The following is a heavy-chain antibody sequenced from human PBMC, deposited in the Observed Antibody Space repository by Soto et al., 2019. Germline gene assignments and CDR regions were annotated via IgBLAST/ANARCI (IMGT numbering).Heavy chain of an antibody. J-gene: IGHJ6*02. Sequence: QVQLVQSGAEVKKPGSSVKVSCKASVGTFSSYAISWVRQAPGQWLEWVGGIIPIFGTANYAQKFQGRVTINADESTSTAYMALSSLRSEDTAVYYCARGEYGSGSYYNPRYGMDVWGQGTTVTVSS. CDR1: VGTFSSYA. CDR2: IIPIFGTA. D-gene: IGHD3-10*01. CDR3: ARGEYGSGSYYNPRYGMDV. V-gene: IGHV1-69*12.